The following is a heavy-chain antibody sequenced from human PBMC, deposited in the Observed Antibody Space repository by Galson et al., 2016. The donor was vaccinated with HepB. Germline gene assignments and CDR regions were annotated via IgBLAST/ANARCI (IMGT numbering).Heavy chain of an antibody. D-gene: IGHD3-22*01. V-gene: IGHV3-23*01. J-gene: IGHJ4*02. Sequence: SLRLSCAASGFTFRDRAVSWVRQAPGEGLEWVASLSGSGGSTYSADSVKGRFTISRDNSKNTLYLQMKSLRADDTAVYYCAKGPQYYFDSSDYFDYWGREPWSPSPQ. CDR1: GFTFRDRA. CDR2: LSGSGGST. CDR3: AKGPQYYFDSSDYFDY.